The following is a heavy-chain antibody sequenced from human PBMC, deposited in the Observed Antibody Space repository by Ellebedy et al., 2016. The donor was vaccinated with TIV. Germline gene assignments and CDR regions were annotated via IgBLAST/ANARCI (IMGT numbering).Heavy chain of an antibody. V-gene: IGHV3-7*03. CDR1: GFTFSSSW. CDR2: IQQDGSEK. J-gene: IGHJ4*02. D-gene: IGHD3-10*01. Sequence: GESLKISCAASGFTFSSSWMSWVRQAPRKGLEWVASIQQDGSEKDYVDSVKGRFPISRDNARKSLYLQMNSLRDEDTAVYYGARGPSMANMVHDWGQGTLVTVSS. CDR3: ARGPSMANMVHD.